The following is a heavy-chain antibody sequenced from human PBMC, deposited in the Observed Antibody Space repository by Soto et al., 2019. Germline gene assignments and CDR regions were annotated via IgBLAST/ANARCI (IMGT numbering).Heavy chain of an antibody. Sequence: SETLSLTCTVSGASTSSNSYYWGWVRQPPGKGLEWIGSIFYSGSTYYNPSLKSRVTISVDTSKDQFSLKLSSVTAADTAVYYCATRIIGYCTGSSCYPTPYFFDYWGQGTQVTVSS. CDR3: ATRIIGYCTGSSCYPTPYFFDY. V-gene: IGHV4-39*01. CDR1: GASTSSNSYY. CDR2: IFYSGST. J-gene: IGHJ4*02. D-gene: IGHD2-15*01.